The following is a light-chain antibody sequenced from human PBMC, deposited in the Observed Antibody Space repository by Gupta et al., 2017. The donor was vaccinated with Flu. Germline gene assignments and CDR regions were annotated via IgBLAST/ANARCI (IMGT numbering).Light chain of an antibody. CDR3: ATWDHSLRFWV. CDR1: SSNIGKKS. Sequence: QSVLTQAPSASGIPGQRITVSCSGSSSNIGKKSIYWYQQFPGAAPKLLIYGDNQRPSGVPDRFSGSRSGTSAALAISGLRPEDEAKYCCATWDHSLRFWVFGGGTQLTVL. V-gene: IGLV1-47*02. CDR2: GDN. J-gene: IGLJ3*02.